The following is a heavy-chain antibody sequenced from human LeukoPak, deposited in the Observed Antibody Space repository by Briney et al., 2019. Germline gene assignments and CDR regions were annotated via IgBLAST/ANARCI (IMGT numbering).Heavy chain of an antibody. CDR2: INTYNGYT. D-gene: IGHD6-13*01. Sequence: ASVKVSCKSSSYTFTSYGITWVRQAPGQGLEWMGWINTYNGYTNYAQKLQGRVTMTTDTSTSTAYMELRSLRSDDTAVYYCARGTTAGPAYYWGQGTLVTVSS. CDR3: ARGTTAGPAYY. J-gene: IGHJ4*02. V-gene: IGHV1-18*01. CDR1: SYTFTSYG.